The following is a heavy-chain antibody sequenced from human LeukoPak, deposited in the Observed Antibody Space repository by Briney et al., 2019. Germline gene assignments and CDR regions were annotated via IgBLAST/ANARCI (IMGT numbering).Heavy chain of an antibody. CDR1: GGSISSSSYY. CDR2: IYYSGST. CDR3: ARDSEFYDGSNYTYYFDL. D-gene: IGHD5-24*01. Sequence: PSETLSLTYTVSGGSISSSSYYWGRIRQPPGKGLEWIGSIYYSGSTYYNPSLKSRVTISVDTSKNQFSLKLSSVTAADTAVYYCARDSEFYDGSNYTYYFDLWGQGTLVTVSS. V-gene: IGHV4-39*02. J-gene: IGHJ4*02.